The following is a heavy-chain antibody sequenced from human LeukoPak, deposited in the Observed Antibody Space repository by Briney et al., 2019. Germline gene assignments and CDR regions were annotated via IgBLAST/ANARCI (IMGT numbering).Heavy chain of an antibody. CDR1: GFTFSSYD. CDR3: AKGSKAVLFTRDHYMDV. V-gene: IGHV3-30*02. D-gene: IGHD6-19*01. Sequence: GGSLRLSCAASGFTFSSYDIHWVRQAPGPGLDWVAFIQYDGSNKYYADSVRGRFTISRDNSKNTLYLHMNSLRAEDTAVYFCAKGSKAVLFTRDHYMDVWGKGTTVTISS. CDR2: IQYDGSNK. J-gene: IGHJ6*03.